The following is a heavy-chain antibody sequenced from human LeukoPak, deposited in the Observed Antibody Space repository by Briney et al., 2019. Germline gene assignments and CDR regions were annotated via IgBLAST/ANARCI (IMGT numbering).Heavy chain of an antibody. D-gene: IGHD2-15*01. CDR2: INPGDVGT. Sequence: ASATVSCNASGYTFTSFYMRWVRHAPGQGLGWIGIINPGDVGTIYAPTLQGTATMSGDPPTSTLCMEVGSLRSQGPGLYYCARERRSAGHTVMDVWGQGTPVTVSS. CDR3: ARERRSAGHTVMDV. V-gene: IGHV1-46*04. CDR1: GYTFTSFY. J-gene: IGHJ6*01.